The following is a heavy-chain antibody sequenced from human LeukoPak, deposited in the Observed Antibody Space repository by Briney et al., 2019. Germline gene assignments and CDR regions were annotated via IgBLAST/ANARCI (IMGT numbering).Heavy chain of an antibody. CDR2: IYSTGST. Sequence: PSETLSLTCTVSGGSISTYYWSWIRQPAGKGLEWIGRIYSTGSTNYNPSLKSRVTMSVDTSKNQFSLRLRSVTAADTAVYYCARQIASAGTAGFDFWGQGALVTVSS. V-gene: IGHV4-4*07. J-gene: IGHJ4*02. CDR3: ARQIASAGTAGFDF. D-gene: IGHD6-13*01. CDR1: GGSISTYY.